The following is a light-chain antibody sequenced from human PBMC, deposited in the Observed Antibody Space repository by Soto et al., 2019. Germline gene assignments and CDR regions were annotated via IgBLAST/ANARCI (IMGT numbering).Light chain of an antibody. V-gene: IGKV3-11*01. J-gene: IGKJ5*01. CDR1: QSVDSY. CDR3: QQRDSWPIT. CDR2: GAS. Sequence: EILLTQSPASPSLSPGERGTLSCMASQSVDSYLVLYQQKPGQAPRLLIFGASNRATGIPARFSGSGSGTDFTLTINSLEPDDFAVYYCQQRDSWPITFGQGTRLEIK.